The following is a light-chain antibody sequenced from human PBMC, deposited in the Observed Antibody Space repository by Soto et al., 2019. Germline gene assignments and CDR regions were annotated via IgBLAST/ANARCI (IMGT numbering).Light chain of an antibody. CDR2: GAS. CDR3: QHLNSFPRT. Sequence: DIQLTQSPSFLSASVGDRVTITCRASQGISSYLAWYQQKPGKAPELLIYGASTLQSGVPSRFSGSGSGTEFTLTIGNLQAEDFATYYCQHLNSFPRTFGRGTKVDIK. J-gene: IGKJ1*01. CDR1: QGISSY. V-gene: IGKV1-9*01.